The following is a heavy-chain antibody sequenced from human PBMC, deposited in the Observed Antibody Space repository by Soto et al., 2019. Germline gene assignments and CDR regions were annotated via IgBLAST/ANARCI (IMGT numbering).Heavy chain of an antibody. V-gene: IGHV4-34*01. CDR2: INHSGST. CDR3: ARPLLSIAMDPNQYYVMDV. CDR1: GGSFSGYY. Sequence: SETLSLTCAVYGGSFSGYYWSWIRQPPGKGLEWIGEINHSGSTNYSPSFQGHVTISADMSTRTAYLQWSSLKASDTAMYYCARPLLSIAMDPNQYYVMDVWGQGTTVTVSS. D-gene: IGHD2-21*01. J-gene: IGHJ6*02.